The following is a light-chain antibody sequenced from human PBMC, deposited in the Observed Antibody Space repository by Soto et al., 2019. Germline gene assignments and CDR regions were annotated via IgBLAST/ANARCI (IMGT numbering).Light chain of an antibody. CDR2: SDN. V-gene: IGLV1-44*01. CDR3: ASWDDSLNGVV. CDR1: FSNVGINT. J-gene: IGLJ2*01. Sequence: QSVLTQPPSASGTPGQRVTISCSGSFSNVGINTVNWYQQFPGTAPKLLIYSDNQRPSGVPDRFSGSKSDTSASLVISGLQSEDAADYYCASWDDSLNGVVFGGGTQLTVL.